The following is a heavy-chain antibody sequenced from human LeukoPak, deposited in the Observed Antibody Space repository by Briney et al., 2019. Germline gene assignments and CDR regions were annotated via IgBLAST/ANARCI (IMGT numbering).Heavy chain of an antibody. Sequence: SETLSLTCTVSGGSISSYYWSWIGQPAGKGLEWIGRIYTSGSTNYNPSLKSRVTMSVDTSKNQFSLKLSSVTAADTAVYYCATYPFRGATHYFDYWGQGILVTVSS. CDR2: IYTSGST. V-gene: IGHV4-4*07. CDR1: GGSISSYY. D-gene: IGHD3-10*01. J-gene: IGHJ4*02. CDR3: ATYPFRGATHYFDY.